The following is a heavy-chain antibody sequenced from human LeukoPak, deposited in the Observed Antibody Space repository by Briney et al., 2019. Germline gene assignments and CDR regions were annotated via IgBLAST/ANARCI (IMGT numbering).Heavy chain of an antibody. Sequence: SETLSLTCTVSGGSVSSGSYYWSWIRQPPGTGLEWIGYIYYSGSTNYNPSLKSRVTISVGTSKNQFSLKLSSVTAADTAVYYCASEKNIVVVGSYGMDVWGKGTTVTVSS. J-gene: IGHJ6*04. D-gene: IGHD2-15*01. V-gene: IGHV4-61*01. CDR1: GGSVSSGSYY. CDR2: IYYSGST. CDR3: ASEKNIVVVGSYGMDV.